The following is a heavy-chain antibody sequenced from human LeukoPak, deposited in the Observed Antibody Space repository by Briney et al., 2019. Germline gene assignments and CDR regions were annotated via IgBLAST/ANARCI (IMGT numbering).Heavy chain of an antibody. CDR3: ATVRGGNTRDFDY. V-gene: IGHV3-21*01. CDR2: ISSSSGYK. J-gene: IGHJ4*02. CDR1: GFTFSSYN. D-gene: IGHD3-10*01. Sequence: GGSLRLSCAASGFTFSSYNMNWVRQAPGKGLEWVSSISSSSGYKYYADSVKGRFTISRDNAKNSLYLQMNSLRAEDTAVYHCATVRGGNTRDFDYWGQGPLVTVSS.